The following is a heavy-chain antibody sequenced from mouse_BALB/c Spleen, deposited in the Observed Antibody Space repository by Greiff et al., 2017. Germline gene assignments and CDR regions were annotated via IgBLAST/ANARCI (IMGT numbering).Heavy chain of an antibody. J-gene: IGHJ4*01. CDR2: IYPGNVNT. Sequence: VQLQQSGPELVKPGASVRISCKASGYTFTSYYIHWVKQRPGQGLEWIGWIYPGNVNTKYNEKFKGKATLTADKSSSTAYMQLSRLTSEDSAVYFCARSDYDDYYAMDYWGQGTSVTVSS. V-gene: IGHV1S56*01. D-gene: IGHD2-4*01. CDR3: ARSDYDDYYAMDY. CDR1: GYTFTSYY.